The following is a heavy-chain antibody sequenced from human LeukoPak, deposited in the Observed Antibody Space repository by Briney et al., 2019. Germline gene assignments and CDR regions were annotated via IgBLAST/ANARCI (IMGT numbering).Heavy chain of an antibody. V-gene: IGHV3-11*04. J-gene: IGHJ6*03. D-gene: IGHD1-26*01. CDR3: VRNQAKIGGGYYMDV. Sequence: GGSLRLSCAASGFTFSDYYMSWIRQAPGKGLEWVSYISNSGSSIYYADSVKGRFTISRDNAKNSLYLQMNSLRAEDTAVYYCVRNQAKIGGGYYMDVWGKGTTVTVSS. CDR1: GFTFSDYY. CDR2: ISNSGSSI.